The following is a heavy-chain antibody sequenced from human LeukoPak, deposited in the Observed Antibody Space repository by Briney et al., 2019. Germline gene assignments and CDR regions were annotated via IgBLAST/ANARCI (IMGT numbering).Heavy chain of an antibody. CDR3: ARPGYYVDV. CDR1: GFTFSSYA. Sequence: GGSLRLSCAASGFTFSSYAMHWVRQAPGKGLEYVSAISSNGGSTYYANSVKGRFTISRDNSKNTLYLQMGSLRAEDMAVYYCARPGYYVDVWGKGTTVTVSS. J-gene: IGHJ6*03. CDR2: ISSNGGST. V-gene: IGHV3-64*01.